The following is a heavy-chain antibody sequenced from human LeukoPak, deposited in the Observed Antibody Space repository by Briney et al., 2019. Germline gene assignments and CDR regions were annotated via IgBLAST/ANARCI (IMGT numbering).Heavy chain of an antibody. CDR3: AEDQVPAAIRYYYYYMDV. J-gene: IGHJ6*03. D-gene: IGHD2-2*01. CDR1: GFTFSSYG. Sequence: GGSLRLSCAASGFTFSSYGMHWVRQAPGKGLEWVAFIRYDGSNNYHADSVKGRFTISRDNSKNTLYLQMNSLRAEDTAVYYCAEDQVPAAIRYYYYYMDVWGKGTTVTVSS. CDR2: IRYDGSNN. V-gene: IGHV3-30*02.